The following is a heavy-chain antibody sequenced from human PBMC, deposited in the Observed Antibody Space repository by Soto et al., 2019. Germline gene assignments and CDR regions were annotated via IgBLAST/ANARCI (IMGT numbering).Heavy chain of an antibody. CDR2: INPNSGST. D-gene: IGHD1-7*01. Sequence: QVQLVQSGAEVKKPGASVKVSCKASGYTFTGYYMHWVRQAPGQGLEWMGWINPNSGSTNYAQKFQGWGTMTRDTSISTAYMELSRLRADDTAVYYCARDSLLDGAQARTLDYWGQGTLVTVSS. V-gene: IGHV1-2*04. CDR3: ARDSLLDGAQARTLDY. CDR1: GYTFTGYY. J-gene: IGHJ4*02.